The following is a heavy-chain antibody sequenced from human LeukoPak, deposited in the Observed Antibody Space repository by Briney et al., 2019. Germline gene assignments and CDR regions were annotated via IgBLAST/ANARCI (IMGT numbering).Heavy chain of an antibody. CDR2: INSDGSST. D-gene: IGHD3-22*01. CDR1: GFTFSSYW. J-gene: IGHJ4*02. CDR3: ASMDYYDSSPGDY. Sequence: GGSLRFSCAASGFTFSSYWMHWVRQAPGKGLVWVSRINSDGSSTSYADSVKGRFTISRDNAKNTLYLQMNSLRAEDTAVYYCASMDYYDSSPGDYWGQGTLVTVSS. V-gene: IGHV3-74*01.